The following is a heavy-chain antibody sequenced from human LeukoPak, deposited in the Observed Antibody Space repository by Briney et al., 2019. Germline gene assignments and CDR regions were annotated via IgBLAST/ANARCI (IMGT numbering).Heavy chain of an antibody. Sequence: PGGSLRLSCAASGFTVSSNYMSWVRQAPGKGLEWVSVIYSGGSTYYADSVKGRFTISRDNSKNTLYLQMNSLRAEDTAVYYCARVPYCSGGSCYSPFFDYWGQGTLVTVSS. D-gene: IGHD2-15*01. J-gene: IGHJ4*02. CDR2: IYSGGST. CDR1: GFTVSSNY. V-gene: IGHV3-53*01. CDR3: ARVPYCSGGSCYSPFFDY.